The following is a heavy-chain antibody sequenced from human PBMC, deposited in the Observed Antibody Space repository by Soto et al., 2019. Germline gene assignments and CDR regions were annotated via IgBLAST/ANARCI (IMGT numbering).Heavy chain of an antibody. CDR2: IYYSGST. CDR1: GGSISSSSYY. V-gene: IGHV4-39*01. Sequence: PSETLSLTCTVSGGSISSSSYYWGWIRQPPGKGLEWIGSIYYSGSTYYNPSLKSRVTISVDTSKNQFSLKLSSVTAADTAVYYCARRSVVVVPAAMYYYYYMDVWGKGTTVTVS. D-gene: IGHD2-2*01. J-gene: IGHJ6*03. CDR3: ARRSVVVVPAAMYYYYYMDV.